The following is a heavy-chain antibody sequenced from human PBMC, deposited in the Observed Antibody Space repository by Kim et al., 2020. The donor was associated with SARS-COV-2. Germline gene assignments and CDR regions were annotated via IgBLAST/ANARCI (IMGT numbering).Heavy chain of an antibody. D-gene: IGHD3-9*01. J-gene: IGHJ3*02. CDR2: ISGSGGST. CDR1: GFTFSSYA. CDR3: AKDQAHYDILTVYYSPDAFDI. Sequence: GGSLRLSCAASGFTFSSYAMSWVRQAPGKGLEWVSAISGSGGSTYYADSVKGRFTISRDNSKNTLYLQMNSLRAEDTAVYYCAKDQAHYDILTVYYSPDAFDIWGQGTMVTVSS. V-gene: IGHV3-23*01.